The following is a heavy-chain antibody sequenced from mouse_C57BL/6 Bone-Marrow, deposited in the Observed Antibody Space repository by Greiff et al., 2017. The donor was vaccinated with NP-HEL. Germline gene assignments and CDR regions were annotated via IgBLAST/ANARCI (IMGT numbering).Heavy chain of an antibody. CDR2: IDPNSDGT. Sequence: QVQLQQPGADLVKPGASVKLSCKASGYTFTSYWMHWVKQRPGRGLEWIGRIDPNSDGTKFNEKFKTKATLTVDKPSSTAYMQLSSLTSEDSAVYYCPGYCSGSRGWYFDVWGTGTPVTVSS. D-gene: IGHD1-1*01. V-gene: IGHV1-72*01. CDR3: PGYCSGSRGWYFDV. J-gene: IGHJ1*03. CDR1: GYTFTSYW.